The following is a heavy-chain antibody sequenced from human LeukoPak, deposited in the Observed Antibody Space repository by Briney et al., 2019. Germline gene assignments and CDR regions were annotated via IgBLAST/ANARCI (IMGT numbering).Heavy chain of an antibody. Sequence: ASVTVSCKASGYTFTSYGISWVRQAPGQGLEWMGWISAYNGNTNYAQKLQGRVTMTTDTSTSTAYMELRSLRSDDTAVYYCAREPHDYGESDAFDIWGQGTMVTVSS. CDR2: ISAYNGNT. J-gene: IGHJ3*02. V-gene: IGHV1-18*01. CDR3: AREPHDYGESDAFDI. CDR1: GYTFTSYG. D-gene: IGHD4-17*01.